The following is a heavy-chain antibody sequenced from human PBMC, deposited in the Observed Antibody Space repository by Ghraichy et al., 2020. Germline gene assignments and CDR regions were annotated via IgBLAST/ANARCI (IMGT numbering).Heavy chain of an antibody. Sequence: GESLNISCKGSGYSFTSYWIGWVRQMPGKGLEWMGIIYPGDSDTRYSPSFQGQVTISADKSISTAYLQWSSLKASDTAMYYCAAHRGYSSSFDAFDIWGQGTMVTVSS. CDR2: IYPGDSDT. J-gene: IGHJ3*02. V-gene: IGHV5-51*01. CDR3: AAHRGYSSSFDAFDI. D-gene: IGHD6-13*01. CDR1: GYSFTSYW.